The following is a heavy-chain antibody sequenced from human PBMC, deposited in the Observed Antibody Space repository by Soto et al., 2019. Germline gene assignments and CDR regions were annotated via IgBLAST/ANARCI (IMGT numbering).Heavy chain of an antibody. V-gene: IGHV4-4*02. Sequence: PSETLSLTCAVSGGSISSSNWWSRVRQPPGKGLEWIGEIYHSGSTNYNPSLKSRVTISVDKSKNQFSLKLSSVTAADTAVYYCARRIENFVVVPAANAFDIWGQGTMVTVSS. J-gene: IGHJ3*02. CDR2: IYHSGST. CDR3: ARRIENFVVVPAANAFDI. CDR1: GGSISSSNW. D-gene: IGHD2-2*01.